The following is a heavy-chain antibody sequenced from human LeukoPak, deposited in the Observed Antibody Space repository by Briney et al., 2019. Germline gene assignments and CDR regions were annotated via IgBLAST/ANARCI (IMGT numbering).Heavy chain of an antibody. CDR1: GFTFSTYW. V-gene: IGHV3-74*01. Sequence: GGSLRLSCAASGFTFSTYWMHWVRQPPGKGLVWVSRINSDGSSTNYADSVKGRFTISRDNSKNTLYLQMNSLRAEDTAVYYCAKDRAMIVVVTTFDYWGQGTLVTVSS. D-gene: IGHD3-22*01. J-gene: IGHJ4*02. CDR2: INSDGSST. CDR3: AKDRAMIVVVTTFDY.